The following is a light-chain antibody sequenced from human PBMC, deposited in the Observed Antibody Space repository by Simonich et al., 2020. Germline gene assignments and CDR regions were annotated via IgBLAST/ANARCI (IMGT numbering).Light chain of an antibody. CDR1: QSVLYSSNNKNY. V-gene: IGKV4-1*01. Sequence: TINCKSSQSVLYSSNNKNYLAWYQQKPGKPPKLLIYWASTRESGVPDRFSGSGSGTDFTLTISSLQAEDVAVYYCQQYYSTPWTFGQGTKVEIK. CDR3: QQYYSTPWT. CDR2: WAS. J-gene: IGKJ1*01.